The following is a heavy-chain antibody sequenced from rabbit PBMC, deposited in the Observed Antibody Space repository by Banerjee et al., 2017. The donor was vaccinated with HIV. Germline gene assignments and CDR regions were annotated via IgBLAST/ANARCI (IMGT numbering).Heavy chain of an antibody. Sequence: QEQLEESGGDLVKPEGSLTLTCTASGFDLSSNAMCWVRQAPGKGPEWIACIYNGDGSTYCASWVNGRFTISRSTSLNTVTLQMTSLTAADTATYFCARDLGYAGSAGYGYVDNLWGQGTLVTVS. V-gene: IGHV1S47*01. J-gene: IGHJ4*01. CDR1: GFDLSSNA. CDR2: IYNGDGST. D-gene: IGHD4-2*01. CDR3: ARDLGYAGSAGYGYVDNL.